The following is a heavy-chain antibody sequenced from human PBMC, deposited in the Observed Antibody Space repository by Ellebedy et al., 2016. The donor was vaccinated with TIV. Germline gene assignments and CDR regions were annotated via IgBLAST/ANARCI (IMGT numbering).Heavy chain of an antibody. CDR2: IKPKTDGGTT. J-gene: IGHJ6*03. CDR3: ARGLYYMDV. V-gene: IGHV3-15*01. Sequence: GESLKISXAASGFTFTNARMNWVRQAPGKGLEWVGRIKPKTDGGTTDYAAPVEGRFTISREDAKNSLYLQMNSLRAGDTAVYYCARGLYYMDVWGKGTTVTVSS. CDR1: GFTFTNAR.